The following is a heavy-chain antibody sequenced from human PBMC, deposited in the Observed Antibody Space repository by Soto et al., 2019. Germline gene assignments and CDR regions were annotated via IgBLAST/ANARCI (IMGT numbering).Heavy chain of an antibody. Sequence: GGSLRLSCAASGFTVSSNYMTWVRQAPGKGLEWVSVIYSGGTTYYADSVKGRFTISRDNSKNTLYLQMNSLRAEGTAVYYCAREAKFGGSPAYYMDVWGKGTTVTVSS. CDR3: AREAKFGGSPAYYMDV. CDR2: IYSGGTT. CDR1: GFTVSSNY. D-gene: IGHD2-15*01. J-gene: IGHJ6*03. V-gene: IGHV3-66*01.